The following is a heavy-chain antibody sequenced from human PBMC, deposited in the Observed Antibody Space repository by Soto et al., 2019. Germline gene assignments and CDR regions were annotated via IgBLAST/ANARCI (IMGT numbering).Heavy chain of an antibody. V-gene: IGHV3-74*01. CDR3: ARGDCVGGTCYSLAGSFYYYMDV. Sequence: EVQLVESGGGLDQPGGSLRLSCAASGFTFSNYWMYWVRQAPGKGLVWVSRINSDGSVSSYADSVKGRLTISRDNVKNTLYLQMDSLRADDTAVYYCARGDCVGGTCYSLAGSFYYYMDVWGKGTTVTVFS. CDR2: INSDGSVS. CDR1: GFTFSNYW. D-gene: IGHD2-15*01. J-gene: IGHJ6*03.